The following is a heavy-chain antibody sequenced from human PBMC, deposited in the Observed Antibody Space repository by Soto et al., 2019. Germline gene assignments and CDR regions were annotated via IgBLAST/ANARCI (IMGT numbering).Heavy chain of an antibody. J-gene: IGHJ4*02. CDR2: VNPSGGHT. D-gene: IGHD2-21*02. CDR1: GDTFTDYY. CDR3: ARGGHVVVVTAALDS. V-gene: IGHV1-46*01. Sequence: QVQLMQSGAEVKKPGASVKVSCKASGDTFTDYYIHWVRQAPGQGLEWMGTVNPSGGHTTYAQHFLGRVTITRDPSTSTLYMELTSLTSEDTAVYYCARGGHVVVVTAALDSWGQGTLVTVSS.